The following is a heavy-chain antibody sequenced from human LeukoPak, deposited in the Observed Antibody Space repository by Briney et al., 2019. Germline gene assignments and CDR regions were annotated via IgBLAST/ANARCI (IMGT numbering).Heavy chain of an antibody. D-gene: IGHD3/OR15-3a*01. Sequence: SETLSLTCTVSGGSISSSSYYWGWIRQLPGKGLEWIGSIYYSGSTYYNPSLKSRVTISVDTSKNQFSLKLSSVTAADTAVYYCARLEAEGLVITHWGQGTLVTVSS. CDR3: ARLEAEGLVITH. V-gene: IGHV4-39*01. CDR1: GGSISSSSYY. CDR2: IYYSGST. J-gene: IGHJ4*02.